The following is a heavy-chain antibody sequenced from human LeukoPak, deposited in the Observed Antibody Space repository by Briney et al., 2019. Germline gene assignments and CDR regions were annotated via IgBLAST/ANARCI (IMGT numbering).Heavy chain of an antibody. CDR3: ARIYDSSGYYPLDY. Sequence: SETLSLTCTVSGGSISSGGYYWSWIRQHPGKGLEWIGYIYYSGSTYYNPSLKSRVTISVDTSKNQFSLKLSSVTAADTAVYYRARIYDSSGYYPLDYWGQGTLVTVSS. V-gene: IGHV4-31*03. CDR2: IYYSGST. CDR1: GGSISSGGYY. D-gene: IGHD3-22*01. J-gene: IGHJ4*02.